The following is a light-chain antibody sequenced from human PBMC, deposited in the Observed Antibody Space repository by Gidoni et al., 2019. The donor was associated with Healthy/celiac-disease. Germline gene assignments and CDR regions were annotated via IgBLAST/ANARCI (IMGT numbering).Light chain of an antibody. CDR1: SSDVGGYNY. CDR3: CSDAGSDTNWG. J-gene: IGLJ3*02. Sequence: QSALPSARSVSGSPGPSVTISCTGTSSDVGGYNYVSWYHQHPGKAPQLLIYDVSKRPSGVPDRFSGSKSGNTASLTISGLQAEDEADYYCCSDAGSDTNWGFGGGTKLTVL. V-gene: IGLV2-11*01. CDR2: DVS.